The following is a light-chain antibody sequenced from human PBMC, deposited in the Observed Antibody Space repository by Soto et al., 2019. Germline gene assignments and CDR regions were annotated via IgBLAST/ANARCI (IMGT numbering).Light chain of an antibody. CDR3: QQSYGTPIT. CDR2: VAS. CDR1: QSISRY. J-gene: IGKJ5*01. Sequence: DSQMTQSPSSLSASVGDRVTSTCRASQSISRYLNWYQQKPGKAPNLLIYVASSLQSEVPSRFSGSGSGTDFTLTITSLQPEDFATYYCQQSYGTPITVGQGTRREIK. V-gene: IGKV1-39*01.